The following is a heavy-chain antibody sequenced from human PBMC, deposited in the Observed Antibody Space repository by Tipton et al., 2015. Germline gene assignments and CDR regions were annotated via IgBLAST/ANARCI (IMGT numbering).Heavy chain of an antibody. CDR1: AYSISSDYY. J-gene: IGHJ6*02. Sequence: TLSLTCAVSAYSISSDYYWGWIRQPPGKGLEWIGSISHSGNTYYNPSLKSRVTISLDTSKNQFSLKLNSVTAADTAVYYCARDLEHGMDVWGQGTTVTVSS. CDR3: ARDLEHGMDV. V-gene: IGHV4-38-2*02. D-gene: IGHD5-24*01. CDR2: ISHSGNT.